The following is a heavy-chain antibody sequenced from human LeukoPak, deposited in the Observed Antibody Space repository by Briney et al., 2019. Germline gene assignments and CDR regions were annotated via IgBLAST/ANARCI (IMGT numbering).Heavy chain of an antibody. D-gene: IGHD1-26*01. CDR3: AKTPSGSYYPGYFDY. V-gene: IGHV3-11*03. J-gene: IGHJ4*02. CDR2: ISSSSSYT. Sequence: PGGSLRLSCAASGFTFSDYYMSWIRQAPGKGLEWVSYISSSSSYTNYADSVKGRFTISRDNSKNTLYLQMNSLRVEDTAVYYCAKTPSGSYYPGYFDYWGQGTLVTVSS. CDR1: GFTFSDYY.